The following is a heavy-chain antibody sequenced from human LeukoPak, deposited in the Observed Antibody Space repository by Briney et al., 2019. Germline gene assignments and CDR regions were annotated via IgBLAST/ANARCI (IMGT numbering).Heavy chain of an antibody. CDR2: INHSGST. D-gene: IGHD3-3*02. V-gene: IGHV4-34*01. CDR1: GGSFSGYY. Sequence: SETLSLTCAVYGGSFSGYYWSWIRQPPGKGLEWIGEINHSGSTNYNPSLKGRVTISVDTSKNQFSLKLSSVTAADTAVYYCARGLSGRIFGVVIIYNWFDPWGQGTLVTVSS. J-gene: IGHJ5*02. CDR3: ARGLSGRIFGVVIIYNWFDP.